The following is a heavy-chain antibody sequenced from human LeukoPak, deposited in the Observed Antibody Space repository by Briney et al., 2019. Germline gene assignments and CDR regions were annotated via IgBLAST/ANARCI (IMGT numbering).Heavy chain of an antibody. V-gene: IGHV4-4*09. CDR2: ISASGRT. D-gene: IGHD3-22*01. J-gene: IGHJ5*02. Sequence: SETLSLICVVSGASISRHYWSWIRQPPGKGLEWIGYISASGRTNYNPALKSRVTISGDTSNNQFSLRLTSVTAADTAVYYCARHRENSYESSHMGFDPWGPGTLVTVSS. CDR3: ARHRENSYESSHMGFDP. CDR1: GASISRHY.